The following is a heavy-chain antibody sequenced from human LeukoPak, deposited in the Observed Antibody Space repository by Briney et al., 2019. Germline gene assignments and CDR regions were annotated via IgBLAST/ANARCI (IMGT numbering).Heavy chain of an antibody. J-gene: IGHJ5*02. CDR3: ARESWGYYDILTGYYWWFDP. D-gene: IGHD3-9*01. CDR1: GYTFTSYD. Sequence: EASVKVSCKASGYTFTSYDIHWVRQATGQGLEWMGWMNPNSGNTGYAQKFQGRVTMTRNTSISTAYMELSSLRSEDTAVYYCARESWGYYDILTGYYWWFDPWGQGTLVTVSS. CDR2: MNPNSGNT. V-gene: IGHV1-8*01.